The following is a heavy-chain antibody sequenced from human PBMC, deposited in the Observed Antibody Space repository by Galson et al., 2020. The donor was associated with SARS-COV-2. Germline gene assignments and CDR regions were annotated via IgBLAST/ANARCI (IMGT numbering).Heavy chain of an antibody. Sequence: GESLKISCTGSGYSFSNYWIGWVRPMPGKGLEWMGVIYPGDSYPIYSPSFQGQVTISADKSISTAFLQWSSLKASDSAMYFCARHGASSGWYEGIDYWGQGTLVTVSS. CDR1: GYSFSNYW. CDR3: ARHGASSGWYEGIDY. CDR2: IYPGDSYP. J-gene: IGHJ4*02. V-gene: IGHV5-51*01. D-gene: IGHD6-19*01.